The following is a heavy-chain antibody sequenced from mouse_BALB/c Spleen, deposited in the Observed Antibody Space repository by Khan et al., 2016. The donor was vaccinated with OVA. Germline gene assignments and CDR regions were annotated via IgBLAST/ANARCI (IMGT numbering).Heavy chain of an antibody. Sequence: EVQLQESGPGLVKPSQSLSPTCTVTGYSITSDYAWNWIRQFPGNKLEWMGYITYSGSTSYTPSLKSRISITRDTSKNQFFLQLNSVTTEDTATYYCAGGRTYWGQGTLVTVSA. V-gene: IGHV3-2*02. D-gene: IGHD3-3*01. J-gene: IGHJ3*01. CDR2: ITYSGST. CDR1: GYSITSDYA. CDR3: AGGRTY.